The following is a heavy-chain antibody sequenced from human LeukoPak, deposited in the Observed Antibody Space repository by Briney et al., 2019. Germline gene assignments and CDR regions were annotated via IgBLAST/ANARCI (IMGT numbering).Heavy chain of an antibody. CDR3: ARDGGDDYGDYVWLDP. D-gene: IGHD4-17*01. V-gene: IGHV3-23*01. CDR2: ISGSGGST. CDR1: EFTVSVNY. Sequence: GGSLRLSCAASEFTVSVNYMSWVRQAPGKGLEWVSAISGSGGSTYYADSVKGRFTISSDTSKNTLYLQMNSLRAEDTAVYYCARDGGDDYGDYVWLDPWGQGTLVTVSS. J-gene: IGHJ5*02.